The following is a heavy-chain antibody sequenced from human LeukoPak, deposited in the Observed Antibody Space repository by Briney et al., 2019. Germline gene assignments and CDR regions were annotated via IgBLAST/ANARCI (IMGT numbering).Heavy chain of an antibody. CDR3: ARGNARSWYFLY. D-gene: IGHD6-13*01. V-gene: IGHV1-2*06. J-gene: IGHJ4*02. CDR2: VNPSSGIA. CDR1: GYTFSDYY. Sequence: GASVKVSCKASGYTFSDYYMHWVRQAPGQGLEWMGRVNPSSGIANYAQRLQGRVTMTRDTSISTAYMELSGLRSDDTALYYCARGNARSWYFLYWGQGALVTVSS.